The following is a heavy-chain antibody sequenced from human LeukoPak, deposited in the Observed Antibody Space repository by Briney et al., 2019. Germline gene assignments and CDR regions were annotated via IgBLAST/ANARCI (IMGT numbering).Heavy chain of an antibody. D-gene: IGHD2-15*01. J-gene: IGHJ3*02. V-gene: IGHV3-74*01. CDR1: GFTFSSYW. Sequence: PGGSLRLSCAASGFTFSSYWMHWVRQAPGKGLVWVSRINSDGSSTGYADSVKGRFTISRDNAKNTQYLQMNSLRAEDTAVYYCARPCSGGSCYPWSAFDIWGQGTMVTVSS. CDR3: ARPCSGGSCYPWSAFDI. CDR2: INSDGSST.